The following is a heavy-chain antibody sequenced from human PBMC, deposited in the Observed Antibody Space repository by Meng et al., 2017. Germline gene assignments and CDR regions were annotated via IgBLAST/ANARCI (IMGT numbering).Heavy chain of an antibody. Sequence: SETLSLTCAVSCVSINSSRWWSWVRQPPGKGLEWIGEIYHTGSTFHNPSLGRRVTISVEKSKNQFFLRLSSVIAADTAVYFCASNDYYDSGSAYWGQGSLVTVSS. V-gene: IGHV4-4*02. D-gene: IGHD3-22*01. J-gene: IGHJ4*02. CDR2: IYHTGST. CDR1: CVSINSSRW. CDR3: ASNDYYDSGSAY.